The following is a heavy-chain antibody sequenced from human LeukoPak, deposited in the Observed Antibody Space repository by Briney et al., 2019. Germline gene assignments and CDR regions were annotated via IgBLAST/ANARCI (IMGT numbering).Heavy chain of an antibody. Sequence: GGSLRLSCAASGFTFSSYWMSWVRQAPGKGLEWVANIKQDGSEKYYVDSVKGRFTISRDNAKNSLYLQMNSLRAEDTAVYYCARDREVAYYYDSSGYFWFDPWGQGTLVTVSS. CDR2: IKQDGSEK. CDR1: GFTFSSYW. D-gene: IGHD3-22*01. CDR3: ARDREVAYYYDSSGYFWFDP. V-gene: IGHV3-7*01. J-gene: IGHJ5*02.